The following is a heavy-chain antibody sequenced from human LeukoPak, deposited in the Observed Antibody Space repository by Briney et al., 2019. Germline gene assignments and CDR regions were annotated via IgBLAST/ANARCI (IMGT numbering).Heavy chain of an antibody. CDR1: GYTFTSYY. J-gene: IGHJ3*02. CDR2: INPSGGST. CDR3: ARGGRGEGTGTTRVAFDI. V-gene: IGHV1-46*01. Sequence: ASVKVSCKAAGYTFTSYYMHWVRQAPGQGLEWMGTINPSGGSTSYAQKFQGRVTMTRDTSTSTVYRELSSLRSEDTAVYYCARGGRGEGTGTTRVAFDIWGQGTMVTVSS. D-gene: IGHD1-1*01.